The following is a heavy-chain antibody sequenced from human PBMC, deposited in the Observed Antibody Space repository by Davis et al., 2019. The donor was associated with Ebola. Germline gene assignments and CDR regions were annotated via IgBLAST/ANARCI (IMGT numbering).Heavy chain of an antibody. Sequence: PGGSLRLSCAASGFTFSSYWMSWVRQAPGKGLEWVANIKQDGSEKYYVDSVKGRFTISRDNAKNSLYLQMNSLRAEDTAVYYCARDLGYSYGYCLGYWGQGTLVTVSS. CDR3: ARDLGYSYGYCLGY. D-gene: IGHD5-18*01. J-gene: IGHJ4*02. CDR1: GFTFSSYW. V-gene: IGHV3-7*03. CDR2: IKQDGSEK.